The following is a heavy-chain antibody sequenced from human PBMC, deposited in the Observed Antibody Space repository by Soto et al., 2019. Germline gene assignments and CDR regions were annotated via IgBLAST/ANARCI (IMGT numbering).Heavy chain of an antibody. CDR2: ISGSGGNT. V-gene: IGHV3-23*01. CDR3: AKLAAFGVANKWFDP. D-gene: IGHD3-3*01. CDR1: GFTFSSYG. Sequence: EVQLLESGGGLVQPGGSLRLSCAASGFTFSSYGMSWVRQAPGKGLEWVSGISGSGGNTYYADSVKGRFPISRDNSKNTLYLQINGLRAEDTAVYYCAKLAAFGVANKWFDPWGQGTLVTVSS. J-gene: IGHJ5*02.